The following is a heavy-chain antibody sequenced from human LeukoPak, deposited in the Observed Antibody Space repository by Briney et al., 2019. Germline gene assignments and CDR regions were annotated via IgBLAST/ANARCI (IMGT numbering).Heavy chain of an antibody. J-gene: IGHJ4*02. CDR1: GFTFSSYA. Sequence: GGSLRLYCAASGFTFSSYAMSWVRQAPGKGLEWVSAISGSGGSTYYADSMEGRFTISRDSSKNTLYLQMNSLRAEDTAVYYCAKGLRDTAKSPYFDYWGQGTLVTVSS. V-gene: IGHV3-23*01. CDR3: AKGLRDTAKSPYFDY. CDR2: ISGSGGST. D-gene: IGHD5-18*01.